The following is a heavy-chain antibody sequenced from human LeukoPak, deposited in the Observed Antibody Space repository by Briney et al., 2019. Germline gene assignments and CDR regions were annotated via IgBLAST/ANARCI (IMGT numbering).Heavy chain of an antibody. CDR3: ARDLIAYYDILTGYNPFDY. D-gene: IGHD3-9*01. Sequence: ASVKVSCKASGYTFTSYYMHWVRQAPGQGLEWMGIINPSGGSTSYAQKFQGRVTMTRDTSTSTVYMELSSLRSDDTAVYYCARDLIAYYDILTGYNPFDYWGQGTLVTVSS. CDR1: GYTFTSYY. CDR2: INPSGGST. V-gene: IGHV1-46*01. J-gene: IGHJ4*02.